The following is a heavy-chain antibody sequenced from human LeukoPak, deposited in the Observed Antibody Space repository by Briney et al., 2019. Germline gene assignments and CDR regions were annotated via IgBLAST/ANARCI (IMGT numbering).Heavy chain of an antibody. CDR1: GFSFSSYS. CDR3: ARCSGVFGSSGY. D-gene: IGHD6-6*01. CDR2: ISSGTGSYI. V-gene: IGHV3-21*01. J-gene: IGHJ4*02. Sequence: GGSLRLSCVASGFSFSSYSMNWVRQAPGKGPEWVSTISSGTGSYIYYADSVRGRFTISRDNAKNSLYLQMNSLRAEDTAVYYCARCSGVFGSSGYWGQGTLVTVSS.